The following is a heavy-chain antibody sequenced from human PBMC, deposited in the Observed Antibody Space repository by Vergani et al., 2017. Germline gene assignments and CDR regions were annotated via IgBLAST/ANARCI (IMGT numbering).Heavy chain of an antibody. D-gene: IGHD6-19*01. CDR2: MSWNSGSI. Sequence: EVQLVESGGGLVQPGRSLRLSCAASGFTFDDYAMHWVLHDPGKGLEWVPGMSWNSGSIGYAYSVKGRFTISGDNAKNSLYLQMNSLSAEDTALYSCAKDGDGSGLMDVWGKGTTVTVSS. CDR3: AKDGDGSGLMDV. V-gene: IGHV3-9*01. J-gene: IGHJ6*04. CDR1: GFTFDDYA.